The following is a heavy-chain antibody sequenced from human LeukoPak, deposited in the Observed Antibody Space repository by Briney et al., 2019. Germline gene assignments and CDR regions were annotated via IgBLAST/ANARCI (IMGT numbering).Heavy chain of an antibody. CDR3: AKAGVRYFDSSGLYAFDF. D-gene: IGHD3-22*01. Sequence: SETLSLTCAVSGGSISSTSYYWAWIRQPPGKGLEWIWTIYYSGSTYHNPSLKSRVTMSVDTSRNQFSLKLSSVDAADTAVYYCAKAGVRYFDSSGLYAFDFWGQGTTVTVSS. V-gene: IGHV4-39*01. CDR2: IYYSGST. CDR1: GGSISSTSYY. J-gene: IGHJ3*01.